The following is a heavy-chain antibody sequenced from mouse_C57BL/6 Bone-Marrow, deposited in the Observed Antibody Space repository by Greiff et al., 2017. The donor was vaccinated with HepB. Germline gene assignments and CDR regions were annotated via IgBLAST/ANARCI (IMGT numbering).Heavy chain of an antibody. CDR1: GYTFTSYD. CDR2: IYPRDGST. CDR3: ARSPTTVVATPFAY. D-gene: IGHD1-1*01. V-gene: IGHV1-85*01. J-gene: IGHJ3*01. Sequence: QVQLQQSGPELVKPGASVKLSCKASGYTFTSYDINWVQQRPGQGLEWIGWIYPRDGSTKYNEKFKGQATLTVDTSSSTAYMELHSLTSEDSAVYFCARSPTTVVATPFAYWGQGTLVTVSA.